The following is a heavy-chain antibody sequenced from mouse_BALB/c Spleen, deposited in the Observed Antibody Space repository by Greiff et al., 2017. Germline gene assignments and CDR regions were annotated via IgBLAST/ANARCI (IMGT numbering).Heavy chain of an antibody. J-gene: IGHJ3*01. CDR3: ARGDYGSSWGFAY. CDR2: ISSGGST. V-gene: IGHV5-6-5*01. Sequence: EVKLVESGGGLVKPGGSLKLSCAASGFTFSSYAMSWVRQTPEKRLEWVASISSGGSTYYPDRVKGRFTISRDNARNILYLQMSSLRSEDTAMYYCARGDYGSSWGFAYWGQGTLVTVSA. D-gene: IGHD1-1*01. CDR1: GFTFSSYA.